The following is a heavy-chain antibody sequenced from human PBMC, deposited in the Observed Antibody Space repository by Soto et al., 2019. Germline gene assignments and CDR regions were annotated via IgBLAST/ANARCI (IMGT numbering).Heavy chain of an antibody. V-gene: IGHV3-23*01. J-gene: IGHJ4*02. Sequence: EVQLLESGGGLVQPGKSLRLSCAASGFTFSSYGMSWVRQAPGKGLEWVSAISGSGTGTYYADSVKGRFTISRDNSKNTWYLQMNSLRAEDTAVYYCAKGGFGTFFEYWGQGTLVTFSS. CDR1: GFTFSSYG. CDR3: AKGGFGTFFEY. CDR2: ISGSGTGT. D-gene: IGHD3-16*01.